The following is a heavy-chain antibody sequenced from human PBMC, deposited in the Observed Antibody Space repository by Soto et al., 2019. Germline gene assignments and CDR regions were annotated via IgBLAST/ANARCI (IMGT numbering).Heavy chain of an antibody. CDR3: ARDRNTAMAHYYYYYGMDV. J-gene: IGHJ6*02. CDR1: GGSFSGYY. Sequence: SETLSLTCAVYGGSFSGYYWSWIRQPPGKGLEWIGEINHSGSTNYNPSLKSRVTISVDTSKNQFSLKLSSVTAADTAVYYCARDRNTAMAHYYYYYGMDVWGQGTTVTVSS. V-gene: IGHV4-34*01. D-gene: IGHD5-18*01. CDR2: INHSGST.